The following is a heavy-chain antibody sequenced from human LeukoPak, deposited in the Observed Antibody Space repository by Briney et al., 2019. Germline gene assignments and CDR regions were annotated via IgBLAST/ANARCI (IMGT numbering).Heavy chain of an antibody. CDR3: ASRIFGVAPGFDP. V-gene: IGHV1-69*13. CDR2: IIPIFGTA. CDR1: GGTFSSYA. Sequence: SVKVSCKASGGTFSSYAISWVRQAPGQGLEWMGGIIPIFGTANYAQKFQGRVTITADESTSTAYMELSSLRSEDMAVYYCASRIFGVAPGFDPWGQGTLVTVSS. J-gene: IGHJ5*02. D-gene: IGHD3-3*02.